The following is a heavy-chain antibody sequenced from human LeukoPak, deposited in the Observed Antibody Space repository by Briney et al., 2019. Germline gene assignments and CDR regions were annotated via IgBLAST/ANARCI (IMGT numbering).Heavy chain of an antibody. V-gene: IGHV3-23*01. CDR1: GFTFGSYA. D-gene: IGHD2-2*01. CDR3: AKELIVVALPTASRPLDY. J-gene: IGHJ4*02. CDR2: ISGSRTST. Sequence: GGSLRLSCAASGFTFGSYAMSWVRQAPGMGLEWVSTISGSRTSTYYADSVKGRFTISRDNSRNTLYLQMNSLRAEDTAVYYCAKELIVVALPTASRPLDYWGQGTLVTVSS.